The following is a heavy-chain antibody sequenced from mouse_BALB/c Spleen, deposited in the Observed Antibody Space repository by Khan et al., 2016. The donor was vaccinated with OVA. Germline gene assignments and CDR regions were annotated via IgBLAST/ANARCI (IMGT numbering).Heavy chain of an antibody. CDR2: ISYSGSA. J-gene: IGHJ1*01. CDR3: ARRYYYGHWYFDV. Sequence: EVQLQESGPGLVKPSQSLSLTCTVTGYSITSDYAWNWIRQFPGNKLEWMGYISYSGSANYNPSLKSRISITQDTSETQFFLQLNSVTTEDSATYYCARRYYYGHWYFDVWGAGTTVTVSS. CDR1: GYSITSDYA. D-gene: IGHD1-1*01. V-gene: IGHV3-2*02.